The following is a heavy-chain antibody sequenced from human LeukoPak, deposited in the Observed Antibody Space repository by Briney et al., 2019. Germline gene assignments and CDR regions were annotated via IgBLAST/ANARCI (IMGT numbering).Heavy chain of an antibody. Sequence: PGGSLRLSCAASGFTFSDYYMSWVRQAPGKGLEWVSYISSSGSTIYYADSVKGRFTISRDNAKNSLYLQMNSLRAEDTAVYYCARGRIAMIVPEPVDYWGQGTLVTVSS. CDR2: ISSSGSTI. J-gene: IGHJ4*02. CDR1: GFTFSDYY. CDR3: ARGRIAMIVPEPVDY. D-gene: IGHD3-22*01. V-gene: IGHV3-11*04.